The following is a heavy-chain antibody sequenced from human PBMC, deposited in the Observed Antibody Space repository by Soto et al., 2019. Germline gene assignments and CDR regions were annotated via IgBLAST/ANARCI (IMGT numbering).Heavy chain of an antibody. CDR3: AKGTTLLAAAANFVY. CDR1: GFTFSSYG. V-gene: IGHV3-30*18. CDR2: ISYDGSNK. J-gene: IGHJ4*02. Sequence: GGSLRLSCAASGFTFSSYGMHWVRQAPGKGLEWVAVISYDGSNKYYADSVKGRFTISRDNSKNTLYLQMNSLRAEDTAVYYCAKGTTLLAAAANFVYWGPGTLVTVSS. D-gene: IGHD6-13*01.